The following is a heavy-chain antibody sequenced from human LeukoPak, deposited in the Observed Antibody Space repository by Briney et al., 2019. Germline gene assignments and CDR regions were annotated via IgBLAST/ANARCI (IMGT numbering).Heavy chain of an antibody. Sequence: GGSLRLSCTASGFTVSTSYMSWVRQAPGKGLEWVAIIYSDRSTYYPESVKGRFTISRDDSKNTVLLQMDGLRAEDTAIYYCARDSAFSSYFYWGQGALVTVSS. CDR2: IYSDRST. CDR3: ARDSAFSSYFY. J-gene: IGHJ4*02. V-gene: IGHV3-53*01. D-gene: IGHD2/OR15-2a*01. CDR1: GFTVSTSY.